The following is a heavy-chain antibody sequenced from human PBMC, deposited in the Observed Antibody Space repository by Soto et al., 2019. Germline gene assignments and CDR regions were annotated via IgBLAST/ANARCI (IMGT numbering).Heavy chain of an antibody. Sequence: GGALRLPCAGSAFTLKNQRMHWGRQVPGKEPVWVSRINGDGSFTSYADAVKGRSTTSRDNAKNTLSLQMNSLRAEDTAVYYCAREIYDDYDSSGFHHGGQASLAPVSS. J-gene: IGHJ4*02. CDR1: AFTLKNQR. CDR3: AREIYDDYDSSGFHH. CDR2: INGDGSFT. D-gene: IGHD3-22*01. V-gene: IGHV3-74*01.